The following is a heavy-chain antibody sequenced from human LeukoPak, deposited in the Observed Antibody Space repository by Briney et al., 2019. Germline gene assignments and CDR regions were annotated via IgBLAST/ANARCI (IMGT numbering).Heavy chain of an antibody. V-gene: IGHV3-48*03. J-gene: IGHJ4*02. CDR2: ISSSGSTI. D-gene: IGHD2/OR15-2a*01. Sequence: GGSLRLSCAASGFTFSSYEMNWVRQAPGKGLEWVSYISSSGSTIYYADSVKGRFTISRDNAKNSLYLQMYSLRAEDTAVYYCARGIVRFDYWGQGTLVTVSS. CDR1: GFTFSSYE. CDR3: ARGIVRFDY.